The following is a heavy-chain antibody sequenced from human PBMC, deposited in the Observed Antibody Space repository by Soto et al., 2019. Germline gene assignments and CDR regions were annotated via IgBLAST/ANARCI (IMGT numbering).Heavy chain of an antibody. D-gene: IGHD2-15*01. CDR2: IYSGGST. J-gene: IGHJ6*03. CDR3: ATIGYCSGGSCTQYYYYYMDV. V-gene: IGHV3-66*01. CDR1: GFTVSSNY. Sequence: PGGSLRLSCAASGFTVSSNYMSWVRQAPGKGLEWVSVIYSGGSTYYADSVKGRFTISRDNSKNTLYLQMNSLRAEDTAVYYCATIGYCSGGSCTQYYYYYMDVWGKGTTVTVS.